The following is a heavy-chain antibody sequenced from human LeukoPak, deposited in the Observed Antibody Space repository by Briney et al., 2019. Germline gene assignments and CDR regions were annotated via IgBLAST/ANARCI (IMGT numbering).Heavy chain of an antibody. D-gene: IGHD3-16*01. V-gene: IGHV3-53*05. J-gene: IGHJ5*02. CDR2: IYSGGST. Sequence: GGSLRLSCAASGFTFSSYWMSWVRQAPGKGLEWVSVIYSGGSTHYADSVKGRFTISRDNAKNSLYLQMNSLRAEDTALYYCAKAGGVINNWFDPWGQGTLVTVSS. CDR1: GFTFSSYW. CDR3: AKAGGVINNWFDP.